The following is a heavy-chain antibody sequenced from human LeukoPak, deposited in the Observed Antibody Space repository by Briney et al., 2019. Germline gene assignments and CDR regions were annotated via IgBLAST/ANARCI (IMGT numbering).Heavy chain of an antibody. Sequence: GRSLRLSCAASGFTFSSYAMHWVRQAPGKGLEWVAVISYDGSNKYYADSVKGRFTISRDNSKNTLYLQMNSLRAEDTAVYYCAKPYFYYDSSGYYFHWGQGTLVTVSS. V-gene: IGHV3-30*04. CDR2: ISYDGSNK. D-gene: IGHD3-22*01. CDR3: AKPYFYYDSSGYYFH. J-gene: IGHJ4*02. CDR1: GFTFSSYA.